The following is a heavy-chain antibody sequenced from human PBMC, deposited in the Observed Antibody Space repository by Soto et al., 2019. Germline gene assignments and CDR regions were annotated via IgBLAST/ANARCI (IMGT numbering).Heavy chain of an antibody. CDR3: ARREYSYSRGSFDY. CDR1: GYNFTNFC. V-gene: IGHV5-10-1*01. J-gene: IGHJ4*01. Sequence: GESLKISCEGSGYNFTNFCIHWVRQLPGKGLEWMGRIDPRDSETNYSPSFQGHVTISTAKSVTTAYLQWSSLKASDAALYYCARREYSYSRGSFDYWGHGTLVTVSS. D-gene: IGHD3-22*01. CDR2: IDPRDSET.